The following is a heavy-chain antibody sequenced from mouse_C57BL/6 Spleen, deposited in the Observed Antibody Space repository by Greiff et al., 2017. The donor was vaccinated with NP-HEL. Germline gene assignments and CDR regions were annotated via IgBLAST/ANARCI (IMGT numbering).Heavy chain of an antibody. V-gene: IGHV3-6*01. D-gene: IGHD1-1*01. CDR2: LSYDGSN. Sequence: EVQRVESGPGLVKPSQSLSLTCSVTGYSITSGYYWNWIRQFPGNKLEWMGYLSYDGSNNYNASLKNRISITRDTSKNQFFLKLNHVTTEDTATYYRARDFYYGSSYYWGQGTSVTVSS. CDR3: ARDFYYGSSYY. CDR1: GYSITSGYY. J-gene: IGHJ4*01.